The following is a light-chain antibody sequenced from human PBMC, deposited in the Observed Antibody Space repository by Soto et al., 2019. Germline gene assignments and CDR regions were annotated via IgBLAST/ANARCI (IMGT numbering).Light chain of an antibody. J-gene: IGKJ4*01. CDR3: QQSYSTSLT. V-gene: IGKV1-39*01. Sequence: MTQSPATLSVSPGERATLSCRASQSVSSNLAWYQQKPGKAPKLLIYAASSLQSGVPSRFSGSGSGTDFTLTISSLQPEDFATYYCQQSYSTSLTFGGGTKVDIK. CDR1: QSVSSN. CDR2: AAS.